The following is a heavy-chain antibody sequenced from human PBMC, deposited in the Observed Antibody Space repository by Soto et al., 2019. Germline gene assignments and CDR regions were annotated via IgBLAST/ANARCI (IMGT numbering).Heavy chain of an antibody. CDR1: GFTFSSYA. V-gene: IGHV3-30-3*01. D-gene: IGHD2-15*01. CDR2: ISYDGSNK. J-gene: IGHJ6*02. CDR3: ARAGCDGGSCYTLVGLRYGMDV. Sequence: GGSLRLSCAASGFTFSSYAMHWVRQAPGRGLEWVAVISYDGSNKYYADSVKGRFTISRDNSKNTLYLQMNSLRAEDTAVYYCARAGCDGGSCYTLVGLRYGMDVWGQGTTVTVSS.